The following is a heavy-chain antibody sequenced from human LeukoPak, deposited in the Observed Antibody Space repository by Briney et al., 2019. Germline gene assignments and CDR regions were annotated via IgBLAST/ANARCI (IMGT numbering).Heavy chain of an antibody. D-gene: IGHD3-9*01. V-gene: IGHV3-30*03. CDR3: AGDDMDY. CDR2: ISYDGSNK. CDR1: GFIFMSHG. Sequence: GGSLRLSCAASGFIFMSHGMHWVRQAPGKGLEWVAIISYDGSNKYYADSAKGRFTISRDNSKNTLYLQMNSLRGEDTAVYYCAGDDMDYWGQGILVTVSS. J-gene: IGHJ4*02.